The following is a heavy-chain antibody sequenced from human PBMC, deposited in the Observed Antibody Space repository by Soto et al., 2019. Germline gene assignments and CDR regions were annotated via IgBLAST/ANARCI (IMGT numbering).Heavy chain of an antibody. D-gene: IGHD3-3*01. J-gene: IGHJ4*02. CDR3: AKEPYSDFWSAYYYFDY. CDR1: GFTFGSHA. Sequence: EVQLLESGGGLVQPGGSLRLSCAASGFTFGSHAMIWVRQAPGKGLEWVSAISGRGGSAYYADSVKGRFTISRDNSINFLYLQMNTLRAEYTALYYCAKEPYSDFWSAYYYFDYWGQGTLVTVSS. V-gene: IGHV3-23*01. CDR2: ISGRGGSA.